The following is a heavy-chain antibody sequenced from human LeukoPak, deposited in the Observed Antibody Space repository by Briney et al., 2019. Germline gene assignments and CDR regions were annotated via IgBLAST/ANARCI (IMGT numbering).Heavy chain of an antibody. V-gene: IGHV4-39*01. D-gene: IGHD3-22*01. J-gene: IGHJ4*02. CDR3: ARSLGYYDSSGYLDY. Sequence: SETLSLTCTVSGGSISSSSFYWGWIRQPPGKGLEWIGSIYYSGNTYYDPSLKNRVTISVDTSKNQFSLKLTSVTAADTAVYYCARSLGYYDSSGYLDYWGQGTLVTVSS. CDR1: GGSISSSSFY. CDR2: IYYSGNT.